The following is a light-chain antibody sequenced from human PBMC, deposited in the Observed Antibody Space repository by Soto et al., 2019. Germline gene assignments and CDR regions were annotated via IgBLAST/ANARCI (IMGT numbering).Light chain of an antibody. CDR2: DAS. J-gene: IGKJ5*01. Sequence: DIQMTQSPSSVSASVGDRVTITCRASQGIRSWLAWYQQKPGKAPKLLIYDASSLQSGVPSRFSGSGSGPDFTLTISSLQPEDFAPSPCQQASSFPITFRHGTR. V-gene: IGKV1D-12*01. CDR3: QQASSFPIT. CDR1: QGIRSW.